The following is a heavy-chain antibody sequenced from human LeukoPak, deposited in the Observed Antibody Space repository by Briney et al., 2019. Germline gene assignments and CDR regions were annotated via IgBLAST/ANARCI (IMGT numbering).Heavy chain of an antibody. V-gene: IGHV4-59*01. J-gene: IGHJ4*02. CDR1: GGSISSYY. CDR3: ARTPLALYYGSGSYYFDY. D-gene: IGHD3-10*01. Sequence: PSETLSLTCTVSGGSISSYYWSWIRQPPGKGLEWIGYIYYSGSTNYNPSLKSRVTISVDTSKNQFSLKLSSVTAADTAVYYCARTPLALYYGSGSYYFDYWGQGTLVTVSS. CDR2: IYYSGST.